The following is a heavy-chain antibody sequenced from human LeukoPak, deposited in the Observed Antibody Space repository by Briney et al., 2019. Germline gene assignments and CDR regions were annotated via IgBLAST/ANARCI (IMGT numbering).Heavy chain of an antibody. CDR3: ARQAAVGAAHPFDY. CDR2: IFSGDSDS. J-gene: IGHJ4*02. Sequence: GESLQISCKGSGYSFASNWIGWVRQLPGKGLEWMGIIFSGDSDSRYSPSFQGRVIISVDKSISTAYLQWDCLKASDTATYYCARQAAVGAAHPFDYCGQGDLVTVSS. V-gene: IGHV5-51*01. CDR1: GYSFASNW. D-gene: IGHD2-15*01.